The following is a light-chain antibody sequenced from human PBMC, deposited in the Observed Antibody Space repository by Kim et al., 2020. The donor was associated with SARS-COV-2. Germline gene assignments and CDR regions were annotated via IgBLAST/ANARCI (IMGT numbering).Light chain of an antibody. CDR1: AGTVTSDHF. J-gene: IGLJ2*01. Sequence: PGAPVTLTCDSSAGTVTSDHFPYWFQQKPGQAPRTLINDTGNRHTWTPARFSGSRLGGKAALTLSAAQAEDEADYYYLLSYSDSRVFGGGTQLTVL. CDR2: DTG. CDR3: LLSYSDSRV. V-gene: IGLV7-46*01.